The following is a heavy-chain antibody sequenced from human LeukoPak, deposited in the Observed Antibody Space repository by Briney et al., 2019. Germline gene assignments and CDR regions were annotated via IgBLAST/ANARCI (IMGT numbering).Heavy chain of an antibody. D-gene: IGHD3-10*01. CDR3: ARDFGVTSPAR. J-gene: IGHJ4*02. CDR2: INTNTGKP. Sequence: GASVKVSYKASGYAFTTYTLNWVRQAPGQGLEWMGWINTNTGKPTYAQGFTGRFVFSLDTSVTTAYLQISSLKAEDTAIYYCARDFGVTSPARWGQGTLVTVSS. CDR1: GYAFTTYT. V-gene: IGHV7-4-1*02.